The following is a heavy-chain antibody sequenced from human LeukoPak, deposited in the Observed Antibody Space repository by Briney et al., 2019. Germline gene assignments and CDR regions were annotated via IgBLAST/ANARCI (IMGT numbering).Heavy chain of an antibody. D-gene: IGHD2-2*01. CDR2: IDHSGST. Sequence: PSETLSLTCAVYVGSFSGYHWSWIRQSPGKGLERIGEIDHSGSTNYNPSLKSRVTILVDTSKNQFSLRLSSVTAADTAVYYCAVGRYAQTVYFDYWGQGTLVTVSS. CDR1: VGSFSGYH. V-gene: IGHV4-34*01. J-gene: IGHJ4*02. CDR3: AVGRYAQTVYFDY.